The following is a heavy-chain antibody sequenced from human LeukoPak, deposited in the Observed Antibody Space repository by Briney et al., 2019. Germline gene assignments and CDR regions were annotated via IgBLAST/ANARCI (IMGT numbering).Heavy chain of an antibody. CDR1: GYTFTCYG. V-gene: IGHV1-18*01. CDR2: ISAYNGNT. J-gene: IGHJ6*03. CDR3: ARAELESGYYYYYMDV. Sequence: ASVKVSCKASGYTFTCYGISWVRQAPGQGLEWMGWISAYNGNTNYAQKLQGRVTMTTDTSTSTAYMELRSLRSDDTAVYYCARAELESGYYYYYMDVWGKGTTVTVSS. D-gene: IGHD1-1*01.